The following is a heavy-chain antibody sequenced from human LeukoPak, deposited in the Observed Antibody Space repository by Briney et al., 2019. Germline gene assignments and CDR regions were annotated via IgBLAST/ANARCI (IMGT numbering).Heavy chain of an antibody. Sequence: SETLSLTCTVSGGSISSYYWSWIRQPPGKGLEWIGYIYYSGSNNYNPSLKSRVTISVDTSKNQFSLKLSSVTAADTAVYYCARERCSSTTCYFDYWGQGTLVTVSS. J-gene: IGHJ4*02. D-gene: IGHD2-2*01. CDR3: ARERCSSTTCYFDY. V-gene: IGHV4-59*01. CDR1: GGSISSYY. CDR2: IYYSGSN.